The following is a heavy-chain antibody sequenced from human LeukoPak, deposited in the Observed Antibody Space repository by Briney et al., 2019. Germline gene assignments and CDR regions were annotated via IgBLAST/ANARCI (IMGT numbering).Heavy chain of an antibody. V-gene: IGHV1-69*05. CDR3: ARQTTYYYDSSGYYPWVDDAFAI. CDR1: GGTFSSYA. CDR2: IIPIFGTA. J-gene: IGHJ3*02. Sequence: SVKVSCKASGGTFSSYAISWVRQAPGQGLEWMGGIIPIFGTANYAQKFQGRVTITTDESTSTAYMELSSLRSEDTAVYYCARQTTYYYDSSGYYPWVDDAFAIWGQGTMVTVSS. D-gene: IGHD3-22*01.